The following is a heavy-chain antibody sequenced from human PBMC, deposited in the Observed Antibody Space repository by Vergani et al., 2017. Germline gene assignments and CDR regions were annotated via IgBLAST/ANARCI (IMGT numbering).Heavy chain of an antibody. CDR1: GYTFTGHY. CDR3: SRYGKSGGYLKGYNWFDP. Sequence: VQLVQSGAEVKKPGASVKVSCKASGYTFTGHYMHWVRQAPGQGLEWMGWIHPNSGGTNDAPKFQGRVTMTRDTSIRTARMELRRLRSDDTAVYFCSRYGKSGGYLKGYNWFDPWGQGTLVTVSS. V-gene: IGHV1-2*02. D-gene: IGHD3-22*01. J-gene: IGHJ5*02. CDR2: IHPNSGGT.